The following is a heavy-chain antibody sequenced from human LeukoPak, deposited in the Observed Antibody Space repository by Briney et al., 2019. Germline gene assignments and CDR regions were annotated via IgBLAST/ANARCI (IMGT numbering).Heavy chain of an antibody. CDR2: IYYSGST. V-gene: IGHV4-61*01. D-gene: IGHD1-14*01. CDR1: GGSVSSGSYY. Sequence: KPSETLSLTCTVPGGSVSSGSYYWSWIRQPPGKVLEWIGYIYYSGSTNYNPSLKSRVTISVDTSKNQFSLKLSSVTAADTAVYYCARDTTPTGGDAFDIWGQGTMVTVSS. CDR3: ARDTTPTGGDAFDI. J-gene: IGHJ3*02.